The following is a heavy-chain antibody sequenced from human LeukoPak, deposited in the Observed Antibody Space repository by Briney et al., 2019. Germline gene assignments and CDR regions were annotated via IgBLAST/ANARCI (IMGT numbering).Heavy chain of an antibody. CDR2: IIPILGIA. D-gene: IGHD2-2*02. CDR1: GGTFSSYA. V-gene: IGHV1-69*04. Sequence: SVKVSCKASGGTFSSYAISWVRQAPGQGLEWMGRIIPILGIANYAQKFQGRVTITTDESTSTAYMELSSLRSEDTAVYYCARGITQGYCSSTSCYTFWFDPWGQGTLVTVSS. CDR3: ARGITQGYCSSTSCYTFWFDP. J-gene: IGHJ5*02.